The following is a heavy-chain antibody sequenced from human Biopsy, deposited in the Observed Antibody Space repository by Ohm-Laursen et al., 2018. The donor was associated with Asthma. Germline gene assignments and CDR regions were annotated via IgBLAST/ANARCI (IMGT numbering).Heavy chain of an antibody. V-gene: IGHV1-69*13. Sequence: GASVKVSCKSLGGTFNTYVIGWGRQAPGQGLEWMGGINSVFGTTTYPQKFRDRVTITADDSTSTVYMELSSLRSEDTAVYYCARKAGSCISRTCYSLDFWGQGTLVTVSS. J-gene: IGHJ4*02. CDR2: INSVFGTT. CDR3: ARKAGSCISRTCYSLDF. CDR1: GGTFNTYV. D-gene: IGHD2-2*01.